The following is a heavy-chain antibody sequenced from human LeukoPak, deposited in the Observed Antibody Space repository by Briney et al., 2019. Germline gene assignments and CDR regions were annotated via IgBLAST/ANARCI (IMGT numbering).Heavy chain of an antibody. Sequence: SETLSLTCAVSGGSISSGGYSWSWIRQPPGKGLEWIGYIYYSGSTNYNPSLKSRVTISVDTSKNQFSLKLSSVTAADTAVYYCARNVDTAMKEGDYYFDYWGQGTLVTVSS. CDR2: IYYSGST. J-gene: IGHJ4*02. CDR3: ARNVDTAMKEGDYYFDY. D-gene: IGHD5-18*01. CDR1: GGSISSGGYS. V-gene: IGHV4-61*08.